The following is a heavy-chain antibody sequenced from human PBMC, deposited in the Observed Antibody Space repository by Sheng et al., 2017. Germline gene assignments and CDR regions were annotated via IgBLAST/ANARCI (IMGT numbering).Heavy chain of an antibody. CDR3: ATAAAGRFF. V-gene: IGHV3-15*01. Sequence: EVQLVESGGGLVKPGGSLRLSCAASGLSFSNAWMSWVRQAPGKGLEWVGRIKRKTDGETTEYAAPVKGRFTISRDDSKNTLYLQMNSLKTEDTAVYYCATAAAGRFFXGQGTLVTVSS. J-gene: IGHJ1*01. CDR1: GLSFSNAW. D-gene: IGHD3-3*01. CDR2: IKRKTDGETT.